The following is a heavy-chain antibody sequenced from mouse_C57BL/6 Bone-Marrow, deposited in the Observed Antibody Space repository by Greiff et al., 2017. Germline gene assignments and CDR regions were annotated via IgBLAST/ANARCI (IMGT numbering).Heavy chain of an antibody. J-gene: IGHJ1*03. CDR1: GFTFSSYA. V-gene: IGHV5-4*01. Sequence: EVHLVESGGGLVKPGGSLKLSCAASGFTFSSYAMYWVRQTPEKRLEWVASISDGGSYTYYPDNVKGRFTISRDHAKNNLYLQMSLLKSEDTAMYYCARDVYYGIRDFQVWGTGTTLTVST. CDR2: ISDGGSYT. CDR3: ARDVYYGIRDFQV. D-gene: IGHD1-1*01.